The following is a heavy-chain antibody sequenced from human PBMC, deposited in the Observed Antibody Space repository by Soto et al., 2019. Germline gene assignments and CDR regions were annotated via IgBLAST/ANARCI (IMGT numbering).Heavy chain of an antibody. V-gene: IGHV4-30-2*01. CDR3: AARHFWSGPWPDRRLDY. CDR1: GGSISSGGYS. D-gene: IGHD3-3*02. J-gene: IGHJ4*02. CDR2: IYHSGST. Sequence: SDTLSLTCAVSGGSISSGGYSWSWIRQPPGKGLEWIGYIYHSGSTYYNPSLKSRVTISVDRSKNQFSLKLSSVTAADTAVYYCAARHFWSGPWPDRRLDYWGQGSLVIVSS.